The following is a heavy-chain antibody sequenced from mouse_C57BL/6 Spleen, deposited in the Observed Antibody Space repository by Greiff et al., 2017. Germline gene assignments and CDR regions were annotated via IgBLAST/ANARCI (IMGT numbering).Heavy chain of an antibody. D-gene: IGHD3-2*02. V-gene: IGHV1-81*01. CDR3: ARVGSGQLRVHAWFAY. J-gene: IGHJ3*01. CDR2: IYPRSGNT. Sequence: VQGVESGAELARPGASVKLSCTASGYTFTSYGISWVKQRPGQGLEWIGEIYPRSGNTYYTEKFKGQATLTADKSSSTAYLQLRSLTSEDSAVYFCARVGSGQLRVHAWFAYWGQGTLVTVSA. CDR1: GYTFTSYG.